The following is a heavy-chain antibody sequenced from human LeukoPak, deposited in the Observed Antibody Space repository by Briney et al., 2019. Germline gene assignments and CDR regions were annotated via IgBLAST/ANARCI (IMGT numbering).Heavy chain of an antibody. CDR2: IITILGIA. J-gene: IGHJ4*02. Sequence: GASVKVSCKASGGIFSSYAIRWVRQTPGQGLEWMGRIITILGIANYAPKFQGRVTITADKSTSTAYMDLSSLRSEDTAVYYCGRDLPPYYFDYWGQGALVTVSS. CDR3: GRDLPPYYFDY. CDR1: GGIFSSYA. V-gene: IGHV1-69*04.